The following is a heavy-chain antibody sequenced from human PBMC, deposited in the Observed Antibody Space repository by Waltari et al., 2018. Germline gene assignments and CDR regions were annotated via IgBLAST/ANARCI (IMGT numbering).Heavy chain of an antibody. CDR1: GYTFTNYA. CDR2: VNAANGNT. V-gene: IGHV1-3*01. Sequence: QVQLVQSGAEIKKPGASVKVSCKASGYTFTNYAIHWVRQAPGQRLEWMGWVNAANGNTKYSQKFQDRVTLTRDASASIAYMELSSLRSEDTAVYYCATDLTWYKYDSSGREGHWGQGTLVTVSS. CDR3: ATDLTWYKYDSSGREGH. J-gene: IGHJ4*02. D-gene: IGHD3-22*01.